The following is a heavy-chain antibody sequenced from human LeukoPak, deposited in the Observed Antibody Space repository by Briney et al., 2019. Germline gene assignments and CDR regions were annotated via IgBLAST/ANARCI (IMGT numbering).Heavy chain of an antibody. Sequence: PGGSLRLSCAASGFTFSSYAMNWVRQAPGKGLEWVSLITGSGGNTYYADSVKGRFTISRDNAKNSLYLQMNSLRAEDTAVYYCARVGRGELPDYWGQGTLVTVSS. V-gene: IGHV3-23*01. CDR2: ITGSGGNT. CDR1: GFTFSSYA. J-gene: IGHJ4*02. D-gene: IGHD1-26*01. CDR3: ARVGRGELPDY.